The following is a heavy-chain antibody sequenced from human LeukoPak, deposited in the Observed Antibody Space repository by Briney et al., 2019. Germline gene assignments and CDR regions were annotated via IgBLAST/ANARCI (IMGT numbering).Heavy chain of an antibody. CDR3: TRGSIAYYYMDV. CDR2: IYYSGST. Sequence: SETLSLTCTVSGGSISSYYWSWIRQPPGKGLEWLGSIYYSGSTNYNPSLKSRVTISVDTSKNQFSLKLSSVTAADTAVYYCTRGSIAYYYMDVWGKGTTVTISS. V-gene: IGHV4-59*01. CDR1: GGSISSYY. D-gene: IGHD3-22*01. J-gene: IGHJ6*03.